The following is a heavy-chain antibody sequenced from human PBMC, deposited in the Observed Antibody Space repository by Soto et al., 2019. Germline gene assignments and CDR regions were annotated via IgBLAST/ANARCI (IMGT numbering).Heavy chain of an antibody. CDR3: ARLPRGYGNYVDS. Sequence: SETLSLTCTVSGGSISSSSYYWGWIRQPPGKGLEWIGSIYPSGSTYYNPSLKSRVTISVDTPKNEFSLKLSSVTAADRAVYYCARLPRGYGNYVDSWGQGILVTVSS. J-gene: IGHJ4*02. CDR1: GGSISSSSYY. CDR2: IYPSGST. D-gene: IGHD2-15*01. V-gene: IGHV4-39*01.